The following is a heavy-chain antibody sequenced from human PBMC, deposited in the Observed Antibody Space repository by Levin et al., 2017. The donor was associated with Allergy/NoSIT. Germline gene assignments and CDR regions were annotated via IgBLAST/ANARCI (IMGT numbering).Heavy chain of an antibody. J-gene: IGHJ3*02. CDR3: ARLTEADCGGDGKNAVDI. CDR2: IRSKANDYAT. Sequence: GESLKISCAASGFTFSGSTMHWVRQASGKGLDWVGRIRSKANDYATAYAASVKGRFSISRDDSKNTAYLQMNSLVTDDTAVYYCARLTEADCGGDGKNAVDIWGQGTMVTVSA. V-gene: IGHV3-73*01. D-gene: IGHD2-21*02. CDR1: GFTFSGST.